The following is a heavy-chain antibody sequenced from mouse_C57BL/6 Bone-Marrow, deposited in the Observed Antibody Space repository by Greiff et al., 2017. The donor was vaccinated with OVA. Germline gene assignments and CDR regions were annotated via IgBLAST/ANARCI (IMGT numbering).Heavy chain of an antibody. CDR3: AKFSPFITTVVATRYFDV. CDR2: IWGDGST. V-gene: IGHV2-3*01. J-gene: IGHJ1*03. CDR1: GFSLTSYG. Sequence: VQLQQSGPGLVAPSQSLSITCTVSGFSLTSYGVSWVRQPPGKGLEWLGVIWGDGSTNYHSALISRLSISKDNSKSQVFLKLNSLQTDDTATYYCAKFSPFITTVVATRYFDVWGTGTTVTVSS. D-gene: IGHD1-1*01.